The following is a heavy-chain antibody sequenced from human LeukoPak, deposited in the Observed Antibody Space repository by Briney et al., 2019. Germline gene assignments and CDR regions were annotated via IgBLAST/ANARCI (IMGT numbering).Heavy chain of an antibody. CDR1: GFTFNNYA. V-gene: IGHV3-23*01. CDR2: ISGSDNNP. D-gene: IGHD2-2*01. J-gene: IGHJ3*02. Sequence: GSLRLSCAASGFTFNNYAMAWVRQAPGKGLEWVSAISGSDNNPFYADSVKGRFTISRDNAKNSLYLQMNSLRAEDTAVYYCATSQLADQDAFDIWGQGTMVTVSP. CDR3: ATSQLADQDAFDI.